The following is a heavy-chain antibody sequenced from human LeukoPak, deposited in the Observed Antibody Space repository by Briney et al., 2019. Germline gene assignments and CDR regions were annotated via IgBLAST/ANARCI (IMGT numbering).Heavy chain of an antibody. D-gene: IGHD6-19*01. Sequence: ASVKVSCKASGGTFSSYAISWVRQAPGQGLEWMGRISAYNGNTNYAQKLQGRVTMTTDTSTSTAYMELRSLRSDDTAVYYCARDSSGWPYYFDYWGQGTLVTVSS. CDR3: ARDSSGWPYYFDY. CDR1: GGTFSSYA. CDR2: ISAYNGNT. J-gene: IGHJ4*02. V-gene: IGHV1-18*01.